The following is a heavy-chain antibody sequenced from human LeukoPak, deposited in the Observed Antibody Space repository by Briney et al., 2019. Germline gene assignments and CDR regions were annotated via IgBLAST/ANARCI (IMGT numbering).Heavy chain of an antibody. CDR3: ARCTGGVPPCGVDV. J-gene: IGHJ6*04. CDR2: ISSSSSYI. D-gene: IGHD2-21*01. Sequence: GGSLRLSCAASGFTFSSYSMNWVRQAPGKGLEWVSSISSSSSYIYYADSVKGRFTISRDNAKNSLYLQMNSLRAEDTAVYYCARCTGGVPPCGVDVWGKGTTVTVSS. CDR1: GFTFSSYS. V-gene: IGHV3-21*01.